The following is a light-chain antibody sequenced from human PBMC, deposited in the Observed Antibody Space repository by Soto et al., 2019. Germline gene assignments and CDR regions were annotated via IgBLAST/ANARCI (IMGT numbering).Light chain of an antibody. CDR2: GAS. J-gene: IGKJ3*01. V-gene: IGKV3-20*01. Sequence: EIVLTQSPGTLSLSPGERATLSCRASQSVAGSYLAWYRQKPGQSPRLLIYGASSRATGIPDRFSGSESGTDFTLTIIRLEPEDFAVYYCQQYGSSFTFGPGTKVDIK. CDR3: QQYGSSFT. CDR1: QSVAGSY.